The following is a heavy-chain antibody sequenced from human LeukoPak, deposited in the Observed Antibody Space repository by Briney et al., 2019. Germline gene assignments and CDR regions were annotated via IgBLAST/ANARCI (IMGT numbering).Heavy chain of an antibody. J-gene: IGHJ4*02. Sequence: GGSLRLPCAASGFTFSSYEMNWVRQAPGKGLEWVSYISSSGSTIYYADSVKGRFTISRDNAKNSLYLQMNSLRAEDTAVYYCARDPAYVWGSYRYTIYFDYWGQGTLVTVSS. V-gene: IGHV3-48*03. CDR2: ISSSGSTI. D-gene: IGHD3-16*02. CDR1: GFTFSSYE. CDR3: ARDPAYVWGSYRYTIYFDY.